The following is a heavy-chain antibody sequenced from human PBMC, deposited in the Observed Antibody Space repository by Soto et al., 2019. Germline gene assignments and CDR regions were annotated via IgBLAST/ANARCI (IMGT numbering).Heavy chain of an antibody. V-gene: IGHV3-7*01. CDR1: GFTFETSW. J-gene: IGHJ4*02. D-gene: IGHD2-15*01. Sequence: EVQLVESGGGLVQPGGSLRLSCEASGFTFETSWMTWVRQAPGKGLEWVANIKQDGSEKYYVDSVKGRFTISRDNAKNSLYLQMNSLRVEDTAVYFCVRERISSWGQGTLVTVSS. CDR3: VRERISS. CDR2: IKQDGSEK.